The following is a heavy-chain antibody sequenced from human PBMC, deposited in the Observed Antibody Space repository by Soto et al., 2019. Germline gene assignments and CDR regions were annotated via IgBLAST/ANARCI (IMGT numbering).Heavy chain of an antibody. CDR1: GGSISSGGYY. J-gene: IGHJ6*02. D-gene: IGHD3-3*01. CDR2: IYYSGST. Sequence: SETLSLTCTVSGGSISSGGYYWSWIRQHPGKGLEWIGYIYYSGSTYYNPSLKSRVTISVDTSKNQFSLKLSSVTAADTAVYYCARSYYDFWSGYTPYGMDVWGQGTTVTSP. CDR3: ARSYYDFWSGYTPYGMDV. V-gene: IGHV4-31*03.